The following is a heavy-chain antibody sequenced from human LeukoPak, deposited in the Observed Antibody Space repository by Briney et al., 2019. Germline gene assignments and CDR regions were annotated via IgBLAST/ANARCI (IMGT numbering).Heavy chain of an antibody. D-gene: IGHD5-24*01. V-gene: IGHV3-72*01. CDR1: GFTLRDHY. CDR3: ARVGGGWPFDI. Sequence: GGSLRLSCTASGFTLRDHYVDWVRQAPGKGLEWVGRSRDKVNSYTAEYAASVKGRFTISRDDSKSSLYLQMNGLKTEDTAIYYCARVGGGWPFDIWGRGTMVTVSS. J-gene: IGHJ3*02. CDR2: SRDKVNSYTA.